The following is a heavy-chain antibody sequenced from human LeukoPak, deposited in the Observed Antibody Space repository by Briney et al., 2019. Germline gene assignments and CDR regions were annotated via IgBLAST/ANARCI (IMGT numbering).Heavy chain of an antibody. CDR1: GGSFISYY. Sequence: SETLSLTCTVSGGSFISYYWSWIRQPPGKGLEWIGYIYYSGSTNYNPSLKSRVTISVDTSKNQFSLKLSSVTAADTAAYYCASLKVAAPYYFDNWGQGTLVTVSS. D-gene: IGHD6-19*01. V-gene: IGHV4-59*01. J-gene: IGHJ4*02. CDR3: ASLKVAAPYYFDN. CDR2: IYYSGST.